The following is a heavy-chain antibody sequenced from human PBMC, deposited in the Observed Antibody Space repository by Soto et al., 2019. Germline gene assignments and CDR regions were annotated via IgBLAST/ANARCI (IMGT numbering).Heavy chain of an antibody. J-gene: IGHJ3*02. V-gene: IGHV1-24*01. CDR2: FDPEDGET. CDR1: GYTLTELS. Sequence: ASVKVSCKVSGYTLTELSMHWVRQAPGKGLEWMGGFDPEDGETIYAQKFQGRVTMTEDTSTDTAYMELSSLRSEDTAVYYCATESYYDILTGCPQTLTPIWGQGTMVTVSS. CDR3: ATESYYDILTGCPQTLTPI. D-gene: IGHD3-9*01.